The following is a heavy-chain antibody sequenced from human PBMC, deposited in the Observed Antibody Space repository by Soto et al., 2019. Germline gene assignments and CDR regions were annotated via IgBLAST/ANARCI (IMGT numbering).Heavy chain of an antibody. D-gene: IGHD3-3*01. CDR2: FDPEDCET. V-gene: IGHV1-24*01. Sequence: ASVKVSCKVSGYTLTELSMHWVRQPPGKGLEWMGGFDPEDCETIYAQKFQGRVTMTEDTSTDTAYMELSSLRSEDTAVYYCATVIEPPPGAIFGVVHDYWGQGTLVTVSS. J-gene: IGHJ4*02. CDR1: GYTLTELS. CDR3: ATVIEPPPGAIFGVVHDY.